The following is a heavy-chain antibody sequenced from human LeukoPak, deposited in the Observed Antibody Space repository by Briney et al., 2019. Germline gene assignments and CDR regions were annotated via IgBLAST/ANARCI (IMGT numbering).Heavy chain of an antibody. CDR1: GDSIRSSSYY. D-gene: IGHD1-26*01. J-gene: IGHJ3*02. CDR3: ASTRRSGTYLEAFDI. V-gene: IGHV4-39*01. Sequence: KPSETLSLTCSVSGDSIRSSSYYWGWTRQPPGKGLEWLGSIYYSGSTYYNPSLKNRATISVDTSKNQFSLKLTPVTAADTAVFYCASTRRSGTYLEAFDIWGQGTMVTISS. CDR2: IYYSGST.